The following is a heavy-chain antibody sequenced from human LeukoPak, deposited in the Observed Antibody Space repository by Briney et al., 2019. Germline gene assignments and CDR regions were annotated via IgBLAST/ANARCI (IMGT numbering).Heavy chain of an antibody. V-gene: IGHV3-30*03. J-gene: IGHJ4*02. CDR1: GFTFSSYG. CDR2: ISYDGSNK. CDR3: ATARWLQWDYFDY. D-gene: IGHD5-24*01. Sequence: PGGSLRLSCAASGFTFSSYGMHWVRQAPGKGLEWVAVISYDGSNKYYADSVKGRFTISRDNSKNTLYLQMNSLRAEDTAVYYCATARWLQWDYFDYWGQGTLVTVSS.